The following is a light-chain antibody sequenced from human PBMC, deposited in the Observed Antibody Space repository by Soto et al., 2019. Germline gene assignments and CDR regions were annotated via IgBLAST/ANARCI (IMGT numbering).Light chain of an antibody. V-gene: IGKV1-39*01. Sequence: DIQMTQSPSSLSASVGDRVTITCRASQSISNYLNWYQQKPGKATKLLIYGASTLQSGVPSRFSGSGSGTDFTLTISSLQPEDFATYYCQHGYSIVSFTFGPGTKVDIK. J-gene: IGKJ3*01. CDR3: QHGYSIVSFT. CDR2: GAS. CDR1: QSISNY.